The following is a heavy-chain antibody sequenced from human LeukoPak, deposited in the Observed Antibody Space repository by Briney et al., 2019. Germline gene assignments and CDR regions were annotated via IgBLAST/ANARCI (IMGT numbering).Heavy chain of an antibody. CDR3: VRDCSASDSGYYFLGY. V-gene: IGHV3-21*01. J-gene: IGHJ4*02. D-gene: IGHD3-22*01. CDR2: ISSSSSYI. CDR1: GFTFSSYS. Sequence: PGGSLRLSCAASGFTFSSYSMNWVRQAPGKGLEWVSSISSSSSYIYYADSVKGRFTISRDNAKNSLYLQMNSLRAEDTAVYYCVRDCSASDSGYYFLGYWGQGTLVTVSS.